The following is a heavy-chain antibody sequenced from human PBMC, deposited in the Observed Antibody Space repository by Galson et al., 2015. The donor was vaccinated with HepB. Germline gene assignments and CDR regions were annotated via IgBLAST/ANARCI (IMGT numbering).Heavy chain of an antibody. D-gene: IGHD3-22*01. V-gene: IGHV1-8*01. J-gene: IGHJ4*02. CDR1: GYTFTSYD. CDR2: MNPNSGNT. Sequence: SVKVSCRASGYTFTSYDINWVRQATGQGLEWMGWMNPNSGNTGYAQKFQGRVTMTRNTSISTAYMELSSLRSEDTAVYYCARAQSPYYYDSSGYVYWGQGTLVTVSS. CDR3: ARAQSPYYYDSSGYVY.